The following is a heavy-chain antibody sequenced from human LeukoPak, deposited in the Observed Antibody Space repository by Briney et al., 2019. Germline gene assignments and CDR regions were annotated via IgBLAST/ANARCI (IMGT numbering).Heavy chain of an antibody. CDR2: IKSKTAGGTI. J-gene: IGHJ4*02. V-gene: IGHV3-15*01. CDR3: TTGESMVGSTIHIRWAD. Sequence: GGSLRLSCAASGLTFSNAWMTWVRQAPGKGLEWVGRIKSKTAGGTIDYAAPVKGRFTISRDDSKNTLYLQMNSLKTEDTAVYYCTTGESMVGSTIHIRWADWGQGTLVTVSS. CDR1: GLTFSNAW. D-gene: IGHD1-26*01.